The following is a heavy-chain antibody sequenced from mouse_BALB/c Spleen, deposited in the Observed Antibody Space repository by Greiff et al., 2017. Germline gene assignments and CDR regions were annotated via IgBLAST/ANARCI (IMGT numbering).Heavy chain of an antibody. Sequence: EVQLQESGPDLVKPSQSLSLTCTVTGYSITSGYSWHWIRQFPGNKLEWMGYIHYSGSTNYNPSLKSRISITRDTSKNQFFLQLNSVTTEDTATYYCARSGELGRFAYWGQGTLVTVSA. V-gene: IGHV3-1*02. CDR2: IHYSGST. D-gene: IGHD4-1*01. J-gene: IGHJ3*01. CDR3: ARSGELGRFAY. CDR1: GYSITSGYS.